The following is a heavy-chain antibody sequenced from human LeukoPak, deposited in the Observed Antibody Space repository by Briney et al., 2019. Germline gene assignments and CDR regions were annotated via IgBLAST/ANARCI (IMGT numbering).Heavy chain of an antibody. Sequence: PGGSLRLSCAASGFTFSNYAMHWVRQAPGKGLEWLAVISYDGSNKYYADSVKGRFTISRDNSKNTLYLQMNSLRAEDTAVYYCARDDYGDYGLLDYWGLGTLVTVSS. J-gene: IGHJ4*02. D-gene: IGHD4-17*01. V-gene: IGHV3-30-3*01. CDR1: GFTFSNYA. CDR2: ISYDGSNK. CDR3: ARDDYGDYGLLDY.